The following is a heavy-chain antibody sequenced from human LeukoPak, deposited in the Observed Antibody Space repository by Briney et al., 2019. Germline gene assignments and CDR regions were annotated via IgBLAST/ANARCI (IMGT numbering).Heavy chain of an antibody. V-gene: IGHV5-51*01. CDR1: GYIFTTYL. J-gene: IGHJ4*02. CDR2: IYPGDSDT. D-gene: IGHD5-12*01. CDR3: ARHGGSYDYDS. Sequence: GESLKISXKGSGYIFTTYLIAWVRQMPGKGLEWMGLIYPGDSDTIYSPSFQGQVTISADKSISTAYLQWSSLEASDTAMYYCARHGGSYDYDSWGQGTLVTVSS.